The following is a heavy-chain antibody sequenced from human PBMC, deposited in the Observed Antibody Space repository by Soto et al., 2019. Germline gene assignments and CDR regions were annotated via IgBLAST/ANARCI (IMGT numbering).Heavy chain of an antibody. J-gene: IGHJ6*02. V-gene: IGHV4-34*01. CDR1: GGSFSGYY. Sequence: PSETLSLTCAVYGGSFSGYYWSWIRQPPGKGLEWIGEINHSGSTNYNPSLKSRVTISVDTSKNQFSLKLSSVTAADTAVYYCARGSLSFSGSYYFYYYYGMDVSGQGTTVTV. CDR3: ARGSLSFSGSYYFYYYYGMDV. CDR2: INHSGST. D-gene: IGHD1-26*01.